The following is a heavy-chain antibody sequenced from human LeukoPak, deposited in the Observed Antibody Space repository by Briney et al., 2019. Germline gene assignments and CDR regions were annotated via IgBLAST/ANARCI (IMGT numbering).Heavy chain of an antibody. D-gene: IGHD2-2*01. CDR1: GFTFSNYW. CDR3: ATFCTSSTCALDF. CDR2: IKKDGSTT. J-gene: IGHJ4*02. V-gene: IGHV3-74*01. Sequence: GGSLRLSCAASGFTFSNYWMHWVRQAPGKGLVWVSRIKKDGSTTDYADSVKGRFTISRDNARNTLYLQMNSLRAEDTAVYYCATFCTSSTCALDFWGQGTLVTVSS.